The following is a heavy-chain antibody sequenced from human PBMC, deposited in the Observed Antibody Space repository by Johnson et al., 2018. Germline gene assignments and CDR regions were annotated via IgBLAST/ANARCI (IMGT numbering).Heavy chain of an antibody. Sequence: VQLVESGGGVVQXGRSLRLSCAASGFTFDDYAMHWVRQAPGKGLEWVSGIRWNSGSIGYADSVKGRFNISRDNAKNSLYLQMHSLRAEDTALYYCAKGNYYDSSGYFQHWGQGTLVTVSS. CDR3: AKGNYYDSSGYFQH. J-gene: IGHJ1*01. CDR1: GFTFDDYA. CDR2: IRWNSGSI. D-gene: IGHD3-22*01. V-gene: IGHV3-9*01.